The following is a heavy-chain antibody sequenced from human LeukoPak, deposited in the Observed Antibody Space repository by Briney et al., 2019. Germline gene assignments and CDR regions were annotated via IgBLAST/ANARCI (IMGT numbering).Heavy chain of an antibody. J-gene: IGHJ5*02. D-gene: IGHD2-2*01. CDR2: ILYSGSA. Sequence: SETLSLTCIVSGGSISSPSYWGWIRQPPGKGLEWIGTILYSGSAFYNPSLKSRVTISVDTSKNQFFLELNSVTAADRAVYYCARQEVGAGYCSSTSCAEPHWFDPWGQGTLVTVSS. CDR3: ARQEVGAGYCSSTSCAEPHWFDP. CDR1: GGSISSPSY. V-gene: IGHV4-39*01.